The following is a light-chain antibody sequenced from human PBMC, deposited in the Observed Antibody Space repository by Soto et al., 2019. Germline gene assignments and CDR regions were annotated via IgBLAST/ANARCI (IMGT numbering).Light chain of an antibody. CDR1: QSVSSN. Sequence: EIVMTQSPATLSVSPGERATLSCRASQSVSSNLAWYQQKPGQAPRLLIYAASTRATGIPARFSGSGSGTEFTLTISSLQSEDFAVYYCQHYNKWPPWTFGQGTKVEMK. J-gene: IGKJ1*01. CDR3: QHYNKWPPWT. V-gene: IGKV3-15*01. CDR2: AAS.